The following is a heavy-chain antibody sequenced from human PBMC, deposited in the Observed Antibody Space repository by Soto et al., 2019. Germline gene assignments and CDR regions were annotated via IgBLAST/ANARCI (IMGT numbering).Heavy chain of an antibody. Sequence: AGSLRLSCAASGGTVGGKKYMCCCLRPPGEAREWLSGVYDPDGTNYADSVSGRFTTSIDNSTTTLYLQMRDLRPEETTLYFCATSHVRVLACDTWGQGTMV. D-gene: IGHD5-12*01. J-gene: IGHJ3*02. CDR3: ATSHVRVLACDT. CDR1: GGTVGGKKY. V-gene: IGHV3-53*01. CDR2: VYDPDGT.